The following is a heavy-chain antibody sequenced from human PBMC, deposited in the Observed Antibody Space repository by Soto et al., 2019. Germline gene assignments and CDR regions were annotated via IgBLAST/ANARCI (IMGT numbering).Heavy chain of an antibody. Sequence: QVQLVQSGAEVKRAGSSGKVSCKASGDTLNFYSINWVRQAPGLGLEWEGRVNPILSMSNYGQGFQGRVTMTADKSTGKAYMKPTTQTLENTTIYYRASNYGWGYRAFDSCGQGVLVTVSS. V-gene: IGHV1-69*02. CDR2: VNPILSMS. D-gene: IGHD3-10*01. CDR1: GDTLNFYS. J-gene: IGHJ4*02. CDR3: ASNYGWGYRAFDS.